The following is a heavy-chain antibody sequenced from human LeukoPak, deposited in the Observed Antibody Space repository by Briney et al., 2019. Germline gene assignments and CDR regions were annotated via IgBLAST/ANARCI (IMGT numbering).Heavy chain of an antibody. CDR1: GYTFTSYD. D-gene: IGHD4-17*01. CDR2: MNPNSGNT. CDR3: ARDGGDYTLFDY. V-gene: IGHV1-8*03. Sequence: ASVKVSCKASGYTFTSYDIKWVRQATGQGLEWMGWMNPNSGNTGYAQKFQGRVTITRNTSISTAYMELSSLRSEDTAVYYCARDGGDYTLFDYWGQGTLVTVSS. J-gene: IGHJ4*02.